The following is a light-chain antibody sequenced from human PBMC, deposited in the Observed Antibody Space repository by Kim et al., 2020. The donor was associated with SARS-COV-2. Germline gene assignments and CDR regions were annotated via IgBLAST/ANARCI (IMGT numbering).Light chain of an antibody. V-gene: IGLV3-1*01. CDR3: QAWDSSTVV. CDR2: QDS. Sequence: SVSPGQTASITCSGDKLGDKYAFWYQQKPGQSPVLVIYQDSKRPSGIPERFSGSNSGNTATLTISGTQAMDEADYYCQAWDSSTVVFGGGTQLTIL. CDR1: KLGDKY. J-gene: IGLJ2*01.